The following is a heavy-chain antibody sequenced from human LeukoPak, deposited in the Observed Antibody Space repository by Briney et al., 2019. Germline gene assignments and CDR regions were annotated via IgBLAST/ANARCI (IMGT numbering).Heavy chain of an antibody. V-gene: IGHV1-69*04. CDR1: GGTFSSYA. Sequence: GASVKVSCKASGGTFSSYAISWVRQAPGQGLEWMGRIIPILGIANYAQKFQGRVTITADKSTSTAYMELSSLRSEDTAVYYCARDLWDSPLLFKSFNWFDPWGQGTLVTVSS. D-gene: IGHD3/OR15-3a*01. J-gene: IGHJ5*02. CDR2: IIPILGIA. CDR3: ARDLWDSPLLFKSFNWFDP.